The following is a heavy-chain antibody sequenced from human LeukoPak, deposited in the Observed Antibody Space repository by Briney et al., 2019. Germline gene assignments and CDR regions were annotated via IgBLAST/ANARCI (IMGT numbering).Heavy chain of an antibody. CDR2: SRNKENRYST. CDR3: VGGYDY. D-gene: IGHD2-15*01. Sequence: GGSLRLSCAASGSSFSVYYMAWVRQAPGKGLEWVGLSRNKENRYSTEYGASVKGRVTISRDDSKNLMYLEMKSLKSEDTAVYYCVGGYDYWGQGTLVTVSS. CDR1: GSSFSVYY. V-gene: IGHV3-72*01. J-gene: IGHJ4*02.